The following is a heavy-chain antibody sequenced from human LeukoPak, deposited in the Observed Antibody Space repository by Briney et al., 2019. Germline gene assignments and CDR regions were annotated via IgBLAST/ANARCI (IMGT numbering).Heavy chain of an antibody. CDR1: GFTFDDYA. CDR2: ISWDGGST. D-gene: IGHD3-16*01. J-gene: IGHJ6*03. Sequence: GGSLRLSCTASGFTFDDYAMHWVRQAPGKGLEWVSLISWDGGSTYYADSVKGRFTISRDNSKNSLYLQMNSLRAEDTALYYCAKDMGGRTRAGDYYYMDVWGKGTTVTVSS. V-gene: IGHV3-43D*03. CDR3: AKDMGGRTRAGDYYYMDV.